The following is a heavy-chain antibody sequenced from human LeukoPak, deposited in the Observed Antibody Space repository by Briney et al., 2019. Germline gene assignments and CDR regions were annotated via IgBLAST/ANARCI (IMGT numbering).Heavy chain of an antibody. V-gene: IGHV3-23*01. CDR1: GFTFSSYA. CDR2: ISGSDGST. D-gene: IGHD2-15*01. CDR3: AKARGFCSGGSCYNPFDP. J-gene: IGHJ5*02. Sequence: GGSLRLSCAASGFTFSSYAMSWVRQAPGKGLEGVSGISGSDGSTYYADSVKGRFTISRDYSKNTLYVQMNSLRAEDTAVYYCAKARGFCSGGSCYNPFDPWGQGTLVTVSS.